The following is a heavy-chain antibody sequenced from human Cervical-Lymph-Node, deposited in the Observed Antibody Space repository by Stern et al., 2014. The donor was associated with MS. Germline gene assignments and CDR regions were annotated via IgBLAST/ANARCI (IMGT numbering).Heavy chain of an antibody. V-gene: IGHV3-30*18. CDR1: GFTFSSYG. CDR3: VKRGITEVRGVRLGDY. Sequence: QVQLGQSGGGVVQPGRSLRLTCTVSGFTFSSYGMHWVRQAPGKGLEWVAVIQYDGSDTDYAESVKGRFTISRDKTKNTLYLEMRRLRREDTAVYYCVKRGITEVRGVRLGDYWGPGTLVIVSS. D-gene: IGHD3-10*01. CDR2: IQYDGSDT. J-gene: IGHJ4*02.